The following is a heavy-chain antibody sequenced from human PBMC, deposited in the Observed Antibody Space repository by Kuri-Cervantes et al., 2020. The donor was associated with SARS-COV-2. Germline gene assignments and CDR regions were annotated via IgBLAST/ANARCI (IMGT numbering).Heavy chain of an antibody. V-gene: IGHV3-23*01. J-gene: IGHJ4*02. CDR3: AKGDSSGYYYVTV. CDR1: GFTFSSDA. CDR2: ISGSGGST. D-gene: IGHD3-22*01. Sequence: LSLTCAASGFTFSSDAMSWVRQAPGKGLEWVSAISGSGGSTYYADSVKGRFTISRDNSKNTLYLQMNSLRAEDTAVYYCAKGDSSGYYYVTVWGQGTLVTVSS.